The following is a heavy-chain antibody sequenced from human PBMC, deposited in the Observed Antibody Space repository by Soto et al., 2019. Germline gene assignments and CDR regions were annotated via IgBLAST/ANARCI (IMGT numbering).Heavy chain of an antibody. CDR2: IYWDDDK. D-gene: IGHD4-17*01. CDR1: GFSLSTSGVG. J-gene: IGHJ3*02. CDR3: AHRRTVRDAFDI. V-gene: IGHV2-5*02. Sequence: QITLKESGPTLVKPTQTLTLTCTFSGFSLSTSGVGVGWIRQPPGKALEWLALIYWDDDKRYSPSLKSRLTITKDTSKNQVVLTMTNMYPVDTATYCCAHRRTVRDAFDIWGQGTMVTVSS.